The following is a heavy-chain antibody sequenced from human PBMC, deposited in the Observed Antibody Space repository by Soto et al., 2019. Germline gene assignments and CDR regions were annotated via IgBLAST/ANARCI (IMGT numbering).Heavy chain of an antibody. D-gene: IGHD4-17*01. CDR2: IIPILGIA. Sequence: GASVNVSRKASGGTFSSYTISWVRQAPGQGLEWMGRIIPILGIANYAQKFQGRVTITADKSTSTAYMELSSLRSEDTAVYYCARDGPDYRYDYWGQGTLVTVSS. CDR1: GGTFSSYT. CDR3: ARDGPDYRYDY. J-gene: IGHJ4*02. V-gene: IGHV1-69*04.